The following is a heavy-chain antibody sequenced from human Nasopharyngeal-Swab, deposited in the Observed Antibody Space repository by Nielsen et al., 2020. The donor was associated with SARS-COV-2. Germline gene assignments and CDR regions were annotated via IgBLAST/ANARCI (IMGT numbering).Heavy chain of an antibody. V-gene: IGHV3-64*02. CDR2: ISGDGGGR. J-gene: IGHJ6*03. Sequence: GESLKISCEASGFTFNSYSMHWVRQAPGKGLEYVAAISGDGGGRYYEDSVRGRFTVSRDNSKNTLYLQMGSLSAEDMAVYYCAKAEKPAGAYYMDVWGKGTAVTVSS. CDR3: AKAEKPAGAYYMDV. D-gene: IGHD3-10*01. CDR1: GFTFNSYS.